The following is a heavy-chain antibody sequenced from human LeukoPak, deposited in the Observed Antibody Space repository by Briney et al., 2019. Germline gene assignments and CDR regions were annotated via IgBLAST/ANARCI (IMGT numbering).Heavy chain of an antibody. V-gene: IGHV3-23*01. CDR1: GFTFNGYW. D-gene: IGHD2-15*01. Sequence: GGSLRLSCAASGFTFNGYWMSWVRQAPGKGLEWVSAISGSGGSTYYADSVKGRFTISRDNSKNTLYLQMNSLRAEDTAVYYCAKRPTPSDYWGQGTLVTVSS. J-gene: IGHJ4*02. CDR2: ISGSGGST. CDR3: AKRPTPSDY.